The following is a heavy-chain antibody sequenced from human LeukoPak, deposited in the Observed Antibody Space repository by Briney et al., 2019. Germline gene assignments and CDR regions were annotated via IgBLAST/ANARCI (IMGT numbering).Heavy chain of an antibody. Sequence: GGSLRLSCAASGFTFGSYAMSWVRQTPGKSLEWVSIITNGCGTTYYADSVKGRFTISRDNSKNTLYLQMNSLRAEDTAVYYCARPRISGNYYYYGMDVWGQGTTVTVSS. CDR1: GFTFGSYA. J-gene: IGHJ6*02. V-gene: IGHV3-23*01. CDR2: ITNGCGTT. CDR3: ARPRISGNYYYYGMDV. D-gene: IGHD1-14*01.